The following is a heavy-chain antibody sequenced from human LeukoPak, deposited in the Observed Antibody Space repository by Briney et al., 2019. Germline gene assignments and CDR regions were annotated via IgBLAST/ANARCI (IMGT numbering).Heavy chain of an antibody. CDR1: GFTFDGYA. CDR2: ISWNSGSV. J-gene: IGHJ4*02. CDR3: ARVQVGAHFDY. V-gene: IGHV3-9*01. D-gene: IGHD1-26*01. Sequence: PGRSLRLSCAASGFTFDGYAMHWVRQAPGKGLEWVSGISWNSGSVGYADSVKGRFTISRENAKNSLYLQMNSLRAEDTALYYCARVQVGAHFDYWGQGTLVTVSS.